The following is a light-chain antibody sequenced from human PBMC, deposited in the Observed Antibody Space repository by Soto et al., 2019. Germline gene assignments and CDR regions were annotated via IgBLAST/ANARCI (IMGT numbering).Light chain of an antibody. CDR1: QSITNNY. J-gene: IGKJ5*01. CDR2: GAS. V-gene: IGKV3-20*01. CDR3: QQYGRSVPIT. Sequence: EIVMTQSPATLSVSPGESATLSCRASQSITNNYLAWYQQKPGQPPRLLIFGASSRTTGIPDRFSGSGSGTDFTLTISRLEPEDFAVYYCQQYGRSVPITFGQGTRLEIK.